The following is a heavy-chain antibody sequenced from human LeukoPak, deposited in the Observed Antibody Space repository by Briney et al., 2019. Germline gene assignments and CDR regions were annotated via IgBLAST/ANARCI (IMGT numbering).Heavy chain of an antibody. CDR3: GRHANGDSSAAFDL. Sequence: PSGTLSLTCAVSGDSISDKYWWRWVRQFPDKGPEWIGEVYRSGGTSYNPSLKSRVTVSIDYSKNQFSLNLRSVTAADTAVYYCGRHANGDSSAAFDLWGQGTMVFVSS. J-gene: IGHJ3*01. V-gene: IGHV4-4*02. CDR1: GDSISDKYW. CDR2: VYRSGGT. D-gene: IGHD2-8*01.